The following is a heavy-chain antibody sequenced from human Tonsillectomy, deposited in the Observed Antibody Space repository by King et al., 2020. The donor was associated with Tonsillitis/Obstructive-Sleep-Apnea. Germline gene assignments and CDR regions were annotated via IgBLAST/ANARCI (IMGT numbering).Heavy chain of an antibody. Sequence: TLKESGPALVKPTQTLTLTCTFSGFSLSTSGMCVSWIRQPPGKALEWLARIDWDDDKYYSTSLKTRLTISKDTSKNQVFITMTNMHPVDTATYYCAWTQYFGSGSYYNTGYYFDYWGQGTLVTVSS. D-gene: IGHD3-10*01. CDR3: AWTQYFGSGSYYNTGYYFDY. CDR1: GFSLSTSGMC. CDR2: IDWDDDK. J-gene: IGHJ4*02. V-gene: IGHV2-70*11.